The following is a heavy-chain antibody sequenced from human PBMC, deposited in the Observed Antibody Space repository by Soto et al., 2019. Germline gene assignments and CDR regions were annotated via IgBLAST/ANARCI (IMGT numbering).Heavy chain of an antibody. J-gene: IGHJ4*02. CDR1: GFSLSTRDVG. Sequence: QITLKESGPTLVKPTQTLTLTCTFSGFSLSTRDVGVGWIRQPPGKALEWLALLYWNDDNRYSPSLRRRLTLTKYTSKNQVVLTMTNMDHVDTATYYCAHGSGRLFDYWGPGTLVTVSS. D-gene: IGHD6-19*01. CDR3: AHGSGRLFDY. V-gene: IGHV2-5*01. CDR2: LYWNDDN.